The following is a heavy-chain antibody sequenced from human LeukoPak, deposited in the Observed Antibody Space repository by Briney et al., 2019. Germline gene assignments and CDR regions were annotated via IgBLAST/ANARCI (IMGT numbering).Heavy chain of an antibody. CDR2: ISASGGTT. J-gene: IGHJ4*02. V-gene: IGHV3-23*01. CDR1: GFTFRNYA. Sequence: GGSLRLSCAASGFTFRNYAMSWVRQAPGKGLEWVSAISASGGTTYYADSVKGRFTISRDNSRNTLYLQMSSLRAEDTAVYYCTKRGLDYGFWSGNDCWGQGTLVTVSS. D-gene: IGHD3-3*01. CDR3: TKRGLDYGFWSGNDC.